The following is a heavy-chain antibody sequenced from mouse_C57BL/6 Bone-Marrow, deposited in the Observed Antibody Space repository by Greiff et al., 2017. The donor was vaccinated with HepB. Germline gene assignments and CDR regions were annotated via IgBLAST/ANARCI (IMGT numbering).Heavy chain of an antibody. V-gene: IGHV5-17*01. CDR1: GFTFSDYG. J-gene: IGHJ4*01. D-gene: IGHD1-1*01. CDR2: ISSGSSTI. CDR3: ARTVVGKYYAMDY. Sequence: DVQLVESGGGLVKPGGSLKLSCAASGFTFSDYGMHWVRQAPEKGLEWVAYISSGSSTIYYADTVKGRFTISRDNAKNTLFLQMTSLRSEDTAMYYCARTVVGKYYAMDYWGQGTSVTVSS.